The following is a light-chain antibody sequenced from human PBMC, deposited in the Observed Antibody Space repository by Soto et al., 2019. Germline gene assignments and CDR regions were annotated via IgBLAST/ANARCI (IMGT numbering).Light chain of an antibody. CDR2: GAS. CDR3: QQYNNWPPGT. J-gene: IGKJ1*01. Sequence: EIVMMQSPATLSVSPGERATLSCRASQSVSSNLAWYQQKPGPAPRLLIYGASTRATGIPARFSGSGSGTEFTLTISSLQAEDFAVYYCQQYNNWPPGTFGQGTKVEIK. CDR1: QSVSSN. V-gene: IGKV3-15*01.